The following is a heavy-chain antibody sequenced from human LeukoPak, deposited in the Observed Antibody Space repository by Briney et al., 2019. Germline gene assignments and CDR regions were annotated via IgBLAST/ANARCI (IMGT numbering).Heavy chain of an antibody. Sequence: SETLSLTCTVSGYSISSGYYWGWIRQPPGKGLEWIGSISHDGSTYYNSSLRSRVTISVDTSKNEFSLKMSSVTAADTAVYYCTRDSGTTGEVKFDPWGQGTLVAVSS. CDR2: ISHDGST. CDR3: TRDSGTTGEVKFDP. D-gene: IGHD3-10*01. CDR1: GYSISSGYY. J-gene: IGHJ5*02. V-gene: IGHV4-38-2*02.